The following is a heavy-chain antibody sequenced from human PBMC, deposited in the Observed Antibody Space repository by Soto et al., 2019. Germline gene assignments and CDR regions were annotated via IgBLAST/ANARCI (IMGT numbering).Heavy chain of an antibody. CDR1: GGTFSSYT. CDR3: ARGAYYYYSSAYDAFDI. CDR2: IIPILGIA. J-gene: IGHJ3*02. V-gene: IGHV1-69*02. Sequence: SVKVSCKASGGTFSSYTISWVRQAPGQGLEWMGRIIPILGIANYAQKFQGRVTITADKSTSTAYMELSSLRSEDTAVYYCARGAYYYYSSAYDAFDIWGQGTMVTVSS. D-gene: IGHD3-22*01.